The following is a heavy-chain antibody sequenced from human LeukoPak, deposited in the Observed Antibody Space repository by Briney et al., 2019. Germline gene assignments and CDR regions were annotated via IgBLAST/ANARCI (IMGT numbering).Heavy chain of an antibody. V-gene: IGHV4-38-2*02. D-gene: IGHD3-16*02. J-gene: IGHJ5*02. CDR3: ARHNRFYDYVWGSYRNNWSDP. CDR2: IYHSGST. Sequence: SETLSLTCTVSGYSISSGYYWGWIRQPPGKGLEWIGSIYHSGSTNYNPSLKSRVTISVDTSKNQFSLKLSSVTAADTAVYYCARHNRFYDYVWGSYRNNWSDPWGQGTLVTVSS. CDR1: GYSISSGYY.